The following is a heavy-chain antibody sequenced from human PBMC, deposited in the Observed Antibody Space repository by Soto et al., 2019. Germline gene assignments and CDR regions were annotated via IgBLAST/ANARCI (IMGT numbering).Heavy chain of an antibody. J-gene: IGHJ6*03. CDR3: AREGDATVTTGTKYYYYMDV. D-gene: IGHD4-17*01. V-gene: IGHV1-69*04. CDR2: IIPILGIA. CDR1: GGTFSSYT. Sequence: ASVKVSCKASGGTFSSYTISWVRQAPGQGLEWMGRIIPILGIANYAQKFQGRVTITADKSTSTAYMELSSLRSEDTAVYYCAREGDATVTTGTKYYYYMDVWGKGTTVTVSS.